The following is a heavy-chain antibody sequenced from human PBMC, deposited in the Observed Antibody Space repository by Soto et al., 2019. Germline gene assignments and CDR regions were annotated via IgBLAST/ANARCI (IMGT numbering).Heavy chain of an antibody. CDR2: ISYDGSNK. V-gene: IGHV3-30*03. CDR3: ARIMSSRYYDSSGYYETHDY. Sequence: GGSLRLSCAASGFTFSSYGMHWVRQAPGKGLEWVAVISYDGSNKYYADSVKGRFTISRDNSKNTLYLQMNSLRAEDTAVYYCARIMSSRYYDSSGYYETHDYWGQGTLVTVSS. D-gene: IGHD3-22*01. J-gene: IGHJ4*02. CDR1: GFTFSSYG.